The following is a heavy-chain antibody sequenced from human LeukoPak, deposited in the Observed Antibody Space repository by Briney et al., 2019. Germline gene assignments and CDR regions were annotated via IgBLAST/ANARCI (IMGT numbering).Heavy chain of an antibody. Sequence: PGGSLRLSCAASGFTFSSYAMHWVRQAPGKGLEWVAVISYDGSNKYYADSVKGRFTISRDNSKNTLYLQMNSLRAEDTAVYYCARVSDSSGYYRYHYGMDVWGQGTTVTVSS. D-gene: IGHD3-22*01. CDR1: GFTFSSYA. CDR3: ARVSDSSGYYRYHYGMDV. CDR2: ISYDGSNK. V-gene: IGHV3-30*04. J-gene: IGHJ6*02.